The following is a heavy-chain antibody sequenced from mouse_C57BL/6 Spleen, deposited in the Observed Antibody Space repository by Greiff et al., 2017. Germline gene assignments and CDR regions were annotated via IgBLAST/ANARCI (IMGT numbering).Heavy chain of an antibody. CDR3: ASHIGYDYDWYFDV. V-gene: IGHV1-39*01. J-gene: IGHJ1*03. CDR2: INPNYGTT. D-gene: IGHD2-4*01. Sequence: LQESGPELVKPGASVKISCKASGYSFTDYNMNWVKQSNGKSLEWIGVINPNYGTTSYNQKFKGKATLTVDQSSSTAYMQLNSLTSEDSAVYYCASHIGYDYDWYFDVWGTGTTVTVSS. CDR1: GYSFTDYN.